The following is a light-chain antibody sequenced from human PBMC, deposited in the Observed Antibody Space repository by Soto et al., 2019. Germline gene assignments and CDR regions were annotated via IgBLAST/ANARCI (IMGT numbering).Light chain of an antibody. J-gene: IGLJ1*01. Sequence: QSALTQPASVSGSPGQSITVSCTGSSSDFGDDKYVSWYQQQPGKGPNLLIYGVNSRPSGVPDRFSGSKSGTSASLDITGLQAEDEADYYCQSYDSSLSGYVFGTGTKVTVL. CDR3: QSYDSSLSGYV. CDR2: GVN. V-gene: IGLV2-14*01. CDR1: SSDFGDDKY.